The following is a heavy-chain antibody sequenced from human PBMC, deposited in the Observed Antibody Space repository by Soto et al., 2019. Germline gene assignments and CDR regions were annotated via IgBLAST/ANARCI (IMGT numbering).Heavy chain of an antibody. Sequence: SRRLSCAASGVTFSSYAMHWVRQAPGKGLEWLAFISYDGNKEYYEDSVKRRFTISRDISKNTLYLQINRVRAEDTAVYYCARDGRVTVDCYSWYVDYWGQGSLVTVSS. D-gene: IGHD2-21*02. CDR2: ISYDGNKE. V-gene: IGHV3-30-3*01. CDR3: ARDGRVTVDCYSWYVDY. CDR1: GVTFSSYA. J-gene: IGHJ4*02.